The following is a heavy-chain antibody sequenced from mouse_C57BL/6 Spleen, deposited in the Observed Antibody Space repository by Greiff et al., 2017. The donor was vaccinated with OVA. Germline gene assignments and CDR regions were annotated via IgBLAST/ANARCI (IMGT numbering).Heavy chain of an antibody. CDR3: EIRITTVVYYYFDV. Sequence: QVQLQQPGAELVRPGSSVKLSCKASGYTFTSYLMDWVKQRPGQGLEWIGNIYPSDSVTHSNQKFKDKATFTVDKSSRTASMQLSRLTSEESAVYYGEIRITTVVYYYFDVWGTGTTLTVSS. CDR2: IYPSDSVT. V-gene: IGHV1-61*01. D-gene: IGHD1-1*01. J-gene: IGHJ1*03. CDR1: GYTFTSYL.